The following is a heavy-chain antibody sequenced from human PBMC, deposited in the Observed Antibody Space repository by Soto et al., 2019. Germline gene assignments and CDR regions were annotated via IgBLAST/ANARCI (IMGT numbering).Heavy chain of an antibody. CDR3: AGMPYTSGLRFDP. D-gene: IGHD6-19*01. CDR2: IYQSGVT. J-gene: IGHJ5*02. Sequence: ASETLSLTCNMSCDSYSISTYSWSWIRQPPGKALQWIGFIYQSGVTSYNPSLASRVSISLDRSNNQCSLKLKSVTAADTAVYFCAGMPYTSGLRFDPWGPGTLVTVSS. CDR1: CDSYSISTYS. V-gene: IGHV4-30-2*01.